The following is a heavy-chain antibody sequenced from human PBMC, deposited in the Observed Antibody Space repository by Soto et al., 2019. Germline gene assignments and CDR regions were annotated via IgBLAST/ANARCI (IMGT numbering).Heavy chain of an antibody. CDR3: ARGGWRQIDY. J-gene: IGHJ4*02. D-gene: IGHD3-3*01. V-gene: IGHV4-59*08. CDR2: IYYSGST. Sequence: QVQLQESGPGLVKPSETLSLTCSVSGGSIGSYYWSWIRQPPGKGLEWSGYIYYSGSTNYNPSLKSRVTISVDTSKNQFSLKLSSVTAADTAVYYCARGGWRQIDYWGQGTLVTVSS. CDR1: GGSIGSYY.